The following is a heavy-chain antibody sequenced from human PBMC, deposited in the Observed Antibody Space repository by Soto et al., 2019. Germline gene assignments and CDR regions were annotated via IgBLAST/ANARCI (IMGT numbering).Heavy chain of an antibody. CDR3: AKDSGFGSSGYYSRAFDH. CDR1: GFTFDDYA. CDR2: ISWNSGSI. J-gene: IGHJ4*02. Sequence: EVQLVESGGGLVQPGRSLRLSCAASGFTFDDYAMHWVRQAPGKGLEWVSGISWNSGSIGYADSVKGRFTISRDNSKNYLYLQMNSLRAEDTALYYCAKDSGFGSSGYYSRAFDHWGQGTLVTVSS. V-gene: IGHV3-9*01. D-gene: IGHD3-22*01.